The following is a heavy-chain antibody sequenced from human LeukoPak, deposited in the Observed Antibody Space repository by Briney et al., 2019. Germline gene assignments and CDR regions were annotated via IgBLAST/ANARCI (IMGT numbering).Heavy chain of an antibody. Sequence: PSETLSLTCTVPGGSISSSSYYWGWIRQPPGKGLEWIGSIYYSGSTYYNPSLKSRVTISVDTSKNQFSLKLSSVTAADTAVYYCARWAVRGVGLFDYWGQGTLVTVSS. CDR3: ARWAVRGVGLFDY. CDR2: IYYSGST. J-gene: IGHJ4*02. D-gene: IGHD3-10*01. CDR1: GGSISSSSYY. V-gene: IGHV4-39*01.